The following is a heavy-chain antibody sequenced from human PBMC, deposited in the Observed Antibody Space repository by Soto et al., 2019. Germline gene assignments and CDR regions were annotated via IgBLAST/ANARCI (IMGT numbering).Heavy chain of an antibody. J-gene: IGHJ6*02. D-gene: IGHD5-12*01. Sequence: GGSLRLSCAASGFTFSSYAMSWVRQAPGKGLEWVSAISGSGGSTYYADSVKGRFTISRDNSKNTLYLQMNSLRAEDTAVYYCAKGGRGYSGYDPFVAYLPLGTDYYYGMDVWGQGTTVTVSS. CDR3: AKGGRGYSGYDPFVAYLPLGTDYYYGMDV. CDR2: ISGSGGST. V-gene: IGHV3-23*01. CDR1: GFTFSSYA.